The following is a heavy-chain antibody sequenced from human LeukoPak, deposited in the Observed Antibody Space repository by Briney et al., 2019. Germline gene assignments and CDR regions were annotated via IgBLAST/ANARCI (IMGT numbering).Heavy chain of an antibody. J-gene: IGHJ4*02. Sequence: GGSLRLSCTASGFTFDDYTMYWVRQAPGKGLEWVSLISWDGGTTYYADSVKGRFTISRDNSKNSLYLQMNSLRTEDTALYYCAKEAVVSATLDYWGQGTLVTVSS. CDR1: GFTFDDYT. CDR3: AKEAVVSATLDY. D-gene: IGHD2-15*01. V-gene: IGHV3-43*01. CDR2: ISWDGGTT.